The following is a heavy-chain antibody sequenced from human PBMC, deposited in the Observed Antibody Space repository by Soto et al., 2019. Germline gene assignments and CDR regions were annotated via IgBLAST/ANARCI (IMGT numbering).Heavy chain of an antibody. V-gene: IGHV3-64D*06. CDR2: ISSNGGST. CDR3: VKASRRSSSSYSY. D-gene: IGHD6-6*01. Sequence: LRLSCSASGFTFSSYAMHWVRQAPGKGLEYVSAISSNGGSTYYADSVKGRFTISRDNSKSTLYLQMSSLRAEDTAVYYCVKASRRSSSSYSYWGQGTLVTVSS. J-gene: IGHJ4*02. CDR1: GFTFSSYA.